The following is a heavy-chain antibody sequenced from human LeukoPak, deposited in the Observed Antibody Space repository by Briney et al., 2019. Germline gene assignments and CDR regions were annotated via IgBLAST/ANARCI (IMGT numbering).Heavy chain of an antibody. J-gene: IGHJ4*02. V-gene: IGHV3-23*01. D-gene: IGHD3-16*01. CDR3: AKGAYYVWGSYNY. CDR2: ISGSGGST. CDR1: GFTFSSYA. Sequence: PTGGSLRLSCAASGFTFSSYAMSWVRQAPGKGLEWVSAISGSGGSTYYADSVKGRFTISRDNSKNTLYLQMNSLRAEDTAVYYCAKGAYYVWGSYNYWGQGTLVTVSS.